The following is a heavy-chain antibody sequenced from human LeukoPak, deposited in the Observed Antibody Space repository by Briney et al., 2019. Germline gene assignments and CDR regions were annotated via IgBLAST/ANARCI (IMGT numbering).Heavy chain of an antibody. CDR2: IYTSGRT. V-gene: IGHV4-4*07. J-gene: IGHJ4*02. Sequence: PSETLSLTCTVSGGSISSYYWSWVRQPPGKGLEWIGRIYTSGRTNYNTSPKSRVTISVDTSKNKFSLKLSSVTAADTAVYYCARDQRRLGELSPSRIDYWGQGTLVTASS. CDR3: ARDQRRLGELSPSRIDY. CDR1: GGSISSYY. D-gene: IGHD3-16*02.